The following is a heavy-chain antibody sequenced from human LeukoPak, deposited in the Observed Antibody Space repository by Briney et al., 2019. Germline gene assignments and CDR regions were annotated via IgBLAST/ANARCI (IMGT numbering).Heavy chain of an antibody. CDR2: ISGSGGST. V-gene: IGHV3-23*01. Sequence: PGGSLRLSCAASAFTVSSYAMSWVRQAPGKGLEWDSAISGSGGSTYYADSVKGRFTISRDNSKNTLYLQMNSLRAEDTAVYYCAKGDSSSWYNWFDPWGQGTLVTVSS. CDR1: AFTVSSYA. J-gene: IGHJ5*02. CDR3: AKGDSSSWYNWFDP. D-gene: IGHD6-13*01.